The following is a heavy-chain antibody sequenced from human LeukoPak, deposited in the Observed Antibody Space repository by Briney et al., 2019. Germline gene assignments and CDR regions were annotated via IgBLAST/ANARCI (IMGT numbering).Heavy chain of an antibody. CDR2: IIPIFGTA. J-gene: IGHJ4*02. CDR1: GGTFSSYA. V-gene: IGHV1-69*05. CDR3: ARGGLELRSLDY. D-gene: IGHD1-7*01. Sequence: GASVKVSCKASGGTFSSYAISWVRQAPGQGLEWMGGIIPIFGTANYAQKFQGRVTITTDESTSTAYMELSSLRFEDTAVYYCARGGLELRSLDYWGQGTLVTVSS.